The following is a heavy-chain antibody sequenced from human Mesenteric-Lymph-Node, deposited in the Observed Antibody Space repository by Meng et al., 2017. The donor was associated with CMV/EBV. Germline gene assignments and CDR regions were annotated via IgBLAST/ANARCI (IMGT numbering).Heavy chain of an antibody. CDR1: GYSISSGYY. V-gene: IGHV4-38-2*02. CDR2: IYHSGST. CDR3: ARDLVLVDDFWSGYPRVYYYYGMDV. J-gene: IGHJ6*02. D-gene: IGHD3-3*01. Sequence: GSLRLSCTVSGYSISSGYYWGWIRQPPGKGLEWIGSIYHSGSTYYNPSLKSRVTISVDTSKNQFSLKLSSVTAADTAVYYCARDLVLVDDFWSGYPRVYYYYGMDVWGQGTTVTVSS.